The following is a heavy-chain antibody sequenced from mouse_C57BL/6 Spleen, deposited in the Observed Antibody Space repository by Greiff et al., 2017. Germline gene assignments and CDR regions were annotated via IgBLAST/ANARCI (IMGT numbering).Heavy chain of an antibody. D-gene: IGHD2-4*01. V-gene: IGHV1-39*01. Sequence: VQLKESGPELVKPGASVKISCKASGYSFTDYNMNWVKQSNGKSLEWIGVINPNYGTTSYNQKFKGKATLTVDQSSSTADMQLNSLTSEDSAVYYCAREGIYYDYDGGSGFDYWGQGTTLTVSS. CDR1: GYSFTDYN. J-gene: IGHJ2*01. CDR2: INPNYGTT. CDR3: AREGIYYDYDGGSGFDY.